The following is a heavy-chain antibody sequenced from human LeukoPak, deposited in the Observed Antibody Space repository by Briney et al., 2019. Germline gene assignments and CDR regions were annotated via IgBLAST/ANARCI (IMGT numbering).Heavy chain of an antibody. Sequence: GGSLRLSCAASGFTVSSNYMNWVRQAPGKGLEWVSYISTSSGYIYYADSVKGRFTISRDNAKNSLYLQTNSLRAEDTAVYYCARVLSDWYFDLWGRGTLVTVSS. J-gene: IGHJ2*01. V-gene: IGHV3-21*01. CDR2: ISTSSGYI. CDR3: ARVLSDWYFDL. CDR1: GFTVSSNY.